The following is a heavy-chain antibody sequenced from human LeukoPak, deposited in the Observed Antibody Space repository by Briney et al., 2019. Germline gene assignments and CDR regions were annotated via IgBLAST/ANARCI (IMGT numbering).Heavy chain of an antibody. D-gene: IGHD3-9*01. J-gene: IGHJ3*02. CDR2: ISGSGDAT. V-gene: IGHV3-21*01. Sequence: GGSLRLSCAASKFNFAMSWVRQTADKRLEWVSAISGSGDATFYTDSVKGRFTISRDNAKNSLYLQMNSLRAEDTAVYYCARDWYDNSDAFDIWGQGTMVTVSS. CDR1: KFNFA. CDR3: ARDWYDNSDAFDI.